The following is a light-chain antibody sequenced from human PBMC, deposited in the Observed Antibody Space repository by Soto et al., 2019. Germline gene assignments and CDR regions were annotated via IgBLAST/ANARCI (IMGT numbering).Light chain of an antibody. Sequence: QSALTQPASVSGSPGQSITISSSGTSSDVGGYDYVSWYQQHPGKAPKLMIYDVTNRPSGVSNRFSGSKSGNTASLTISGLQAEDEADYYCSSYTSSSTLVFGGGTKLT. CDR1: SSDVGGYDY. CDR2: DVT. V-gene: IGLV2-14*01. CDR3: SSYTSSSTLV. J-gene: IGLJ2*01.